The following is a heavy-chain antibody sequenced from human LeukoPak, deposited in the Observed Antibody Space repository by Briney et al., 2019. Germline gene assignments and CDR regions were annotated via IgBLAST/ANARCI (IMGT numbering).Heavy chain of an antibody. D-gene: IGHD2-2*01. V-gene: IGHV3-74*01. J-gene: IGHJ4*02. CDR2: INSDGSTI. CDR3: TRETVVVATASLGY. CDR1: GFTFSSYW. Sequence: GGSLRLSCAASGFTFSSYWMHWVRQAPGKGLVWVSRINSDGSTINYADSVKGRFTIFRDNAKNTLYLQMDSLRAEDTAVYYCTRETVVVATASLGYWGLGTLVTVSS.